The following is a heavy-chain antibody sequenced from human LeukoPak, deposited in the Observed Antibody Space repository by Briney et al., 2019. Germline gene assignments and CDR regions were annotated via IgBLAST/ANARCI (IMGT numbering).Heavy chain of an antibody. CDR1: GFTFRSYA. J-gene: IGHJ4*02. V-gene: IGHV3-66*01. Sequence: TGGSLRLSCAASGFTFRSYAMSWVRQAPGKGLEWVSVIYSGGSTYYADSVKGRFTISRDNSKNTLYLQMNSLRAEDTAVHYCAGGVLGTFDYWGQGTLVTVSS. CDR2: IYSGGST. D-gene: IGHD3-16*01. CDR3: AGGVLGTFDY.